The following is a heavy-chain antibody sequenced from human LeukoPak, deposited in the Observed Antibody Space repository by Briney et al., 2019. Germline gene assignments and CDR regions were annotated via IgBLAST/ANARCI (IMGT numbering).Heavy chain of an antibody. Sequence: PGGSLRLSCAASGFTVSSNYMSWVRQAPGKGLEWVSVIYSGGSTYYADSVKGRFTISRDNSKNTLYLQMNSLRAEDTAVYYCARAQIYYDSSGYYFSYYFDYWGQGTLVTVSS. CDR2: IYSGGST. V-gene: IGHV3-53*01. D-gene: IGHD3-22*01. J-gene: IGHJ4*02. CDR1: GFTVSSNY. CDR3: ARAQIYYDSSGYYFSYYFDY.